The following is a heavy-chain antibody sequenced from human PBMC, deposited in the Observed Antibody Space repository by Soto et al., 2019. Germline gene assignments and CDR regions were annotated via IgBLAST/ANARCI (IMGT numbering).Heavy chain of an antibody. CDR2: IIPIFGTA. CDR3: VTKREAGSSPKGNWNYGAPYYYYGMDV. V-gene: IGHV1-69*13. CDR1: GGTFSSYA. D-gene: IGHD1-7*01. Sequence: SVKVSCKASGGTFSSYAISWVRQAPGQGLEWMGGIIPIFGTANYAQKFQGRVTITADESTSTAYMELSSLRSEDTAVYYCVTKREAGSSPKGNWNYGAPYYYYGMDVWGQGTTVTVS. J-gene: IGHJ6*02.